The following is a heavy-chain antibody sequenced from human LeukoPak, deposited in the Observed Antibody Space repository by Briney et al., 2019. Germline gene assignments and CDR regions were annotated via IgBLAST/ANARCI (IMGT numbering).Heavy chain of an antibody. J-gene: IGHJ6*03. CDR3: AKASTGRDGHYDFWSGYYNYYYYYMDV. Sequence: GGSLRLSCAASGFTFSSYGMHGVRQAPGKGGEGGAFIRYDGSNKYYADSVKGGFTISRDNSKNTLYLQMNSLRAEDTAVYYCAKASTGRDGHYDFWSGYYNYYYYYMDVWGKGTTVTVSS. D-gene: IGHD3-3*01. V-gene: IGHV3-30*02. CDR2: IRYDGSNK. CDR1: GFTFSSYG.